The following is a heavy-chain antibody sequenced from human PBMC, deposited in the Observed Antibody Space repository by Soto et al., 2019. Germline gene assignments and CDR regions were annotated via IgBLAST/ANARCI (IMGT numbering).Heavy chain of an antibody. J-gene: IGHJ4*02. CDR1: GFTFSDYA. V-gene: IGHV3-23*01. D-gene: IGHD1-26*01. CDR3: SKPLSGRRPGSFDF. CDR2: ISGSGGST. Sequence: PGGSLRLSCATSGFTFSDYAMNWVRQAPGKGLEWVSTISGSGGSTYYADSVKGRFTISRDNSKNTLYLQMNSLRAEDTAVYYCSKPLSGRRPGSFDFCGPGTLVTV.